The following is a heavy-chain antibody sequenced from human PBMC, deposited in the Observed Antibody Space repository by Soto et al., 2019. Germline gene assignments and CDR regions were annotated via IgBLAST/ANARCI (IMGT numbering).Heavy chain of an antibody. CDR2: ISAYNGNT. CDR3: ARNSDSSGIGRRISI. J-gene: IGHJ4*02. D-gene: IGHD3-22*01. CDR1: GYTFTSYW. V-gene: IGHV1-18*01. Sequence: ASVKVSCKASGYTFTSYWISWVRQAPGQGLEWMGWISAYNGNTYYAQKLQGRVTMTTDTSTSTAYMELRSLRSDDTAVYHCARNSDSSGIGRRISIWGQGSLVTVSS.